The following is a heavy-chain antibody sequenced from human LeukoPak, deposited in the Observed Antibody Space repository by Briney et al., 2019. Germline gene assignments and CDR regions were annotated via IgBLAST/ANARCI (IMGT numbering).Heavy chain of an antibody. D-gene: IGHD2-21*02. Sequence: GASVKVSRKASGGTFSSYAISWVRQAPGQGLEWMGGIIPIFGTANYAQKFQGRVTITADESTSTAYMELSSLRSEDTAVYYCARSGGIVVVTATFDYWGQEPWSPSPQ. V-gene: IGHV1-69*13. J-gene: IGHJ4*01. CDR2: IIPIFGTA. CDR1: GGTFSSYA. CDR3: ARSGGIVVVTATFDY.